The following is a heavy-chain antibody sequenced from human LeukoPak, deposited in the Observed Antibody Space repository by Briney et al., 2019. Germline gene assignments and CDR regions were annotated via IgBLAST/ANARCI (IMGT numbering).Heavy chain of an antibody. CDR3: ARSPQEIFDF. J-gene: IGHJ4*02. CDR1: GFTFSGYG. V-gene: IGHV3-23*01. CDR2: NSGSGGRT. Sequence: GGTLRLSCAASGFTFSGYGLSWVRQAPGKGLEWVSANSGSGGRTYYADSVKGRFTISRDNSKNTLYLQMNSLRAEDTAVYYCARSPQEIFDFWGQGTLVTVSS.